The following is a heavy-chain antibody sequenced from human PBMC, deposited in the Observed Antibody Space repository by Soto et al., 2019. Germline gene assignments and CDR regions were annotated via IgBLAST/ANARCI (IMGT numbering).Heavy chain of an antibody. CDR2: IYYSGSA. CDR3: ARDARLGYCSGSSCFSEDY. V-gene: IGHV4-31*03. CDR1: GGSINTGAYY. Sequence: SETLSLTCTVSGGSINTGAYYWSWIRQHPGKGLEWIGFIYYSGSAYYNPSLKSRVTMSVDTSKNQFSLKLSSVTAAYTAVYYCARDARLGYCSGSSCFSEDYWGRGTLVTVSS. J-gene: IGHJ4*02. D-gene: IGHD2-15*01.